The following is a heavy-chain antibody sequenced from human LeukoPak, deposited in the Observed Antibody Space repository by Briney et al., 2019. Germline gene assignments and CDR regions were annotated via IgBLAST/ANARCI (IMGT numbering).Heavy chain of an antibody. CDR3: ARRDEIAVAGPFDY. Sequence: GASVKVSCKASGGTFSSYAISWVRQAPGQGLAWMGRIIPILGIANYAQKFQGRVTITADKSTSTAYMELSSLRSEDTAVYYCARRDEIAVAGPFDYWGQGTLVTVSS. CDR1: GGTFSSYA. D-gene: IGHD6-19*01. V-gene: IGHV1-69*04. J-gene: IGHJ4*02. CDR2: IIPILGIA.